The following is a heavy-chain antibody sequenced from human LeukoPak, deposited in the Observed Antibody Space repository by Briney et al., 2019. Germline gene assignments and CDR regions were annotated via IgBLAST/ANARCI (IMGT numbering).Heavy chain of an antibody. CDR2: ISGGGGGT. CDR3: AKVGPIVGAPGAFDI. D-gene: IGHD1-26*01. Sequence: GGSLRLSCAASGFTFSSYALNWVRQAPGKGLEWVSGISGGGGGTYYADSVKGRFTISRDNAKSTLYLQMNSLRAEDTAVYYCAKVGPIVGAPGAFDIWGQGTMVTVSS. V-gene: IGHV3-23*01. CDR1: GFTFSSYA. J-gene: IGHJ3*02.